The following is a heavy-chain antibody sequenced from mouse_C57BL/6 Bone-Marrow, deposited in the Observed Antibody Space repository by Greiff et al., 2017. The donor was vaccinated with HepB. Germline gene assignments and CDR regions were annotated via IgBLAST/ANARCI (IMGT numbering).Heavy chain of an antibody. CDR3: AREGLYDYPGDYAMDY. J-gene: IGHJ4*01. V-gene: IGHV1-19*01. CDR1: GYTFTDYY. D-gene: IGHD2-4*01. CDR2: INPYNGGT. Sequence: EVKLMESGPVLVKPGASVKMSCKASGYTFTDYYMNWVKQSHGKSLEWIGVINPYNGGTSYNQKFKGKATLTVDKSSSTAYMELNSLTSEDSAVYYCAREGLYDYPGDYAMDYWGQGTSVTVSS.